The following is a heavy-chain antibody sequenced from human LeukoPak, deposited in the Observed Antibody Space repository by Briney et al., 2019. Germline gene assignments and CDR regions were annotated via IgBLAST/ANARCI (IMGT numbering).Heavy chain of an antibody. CDR1: GFTFSSYS. J-gene: IGHJ4*02. CDR3: ASSGTWELTGFDY. D-gene: IGHD1-26*01. CDR2: ISSSSSYI. Sequence: GGSLRLSCAASGFTFSSYSVNWVRQAPGKGLEWVSSISSSSSYIYYADSVKGRFTISRDNAKNSLYLQMNSLRAEDTAVYYCASSGTWELTGFDYWGQGTLVTVSS. V-gene: IGHV3-21*01.